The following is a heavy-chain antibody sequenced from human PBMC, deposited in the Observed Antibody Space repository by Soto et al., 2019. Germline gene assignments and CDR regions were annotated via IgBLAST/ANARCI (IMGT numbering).Heavy chain of an antibody. V-gene: IGHV3-21*01. CDR1: GFTFNTYN. CDR2: ISTSGTYV. CDR3: ARGIYGSGSNQYWYFDL. Sequence: EVQLVESGGGLVKPGGSLRLSCAASGFTFNTYNMNWVRQAPGKGLEWVSSISTSGTYVHYGDSVKGRFTISRDNAKTSLYLQMNCLRADDTAVYYCARGIYGSGSNQYWYFDLCGRVTLASVSS. D-gene: IGHD3-10*01. J-gene: IGHJ2*01.